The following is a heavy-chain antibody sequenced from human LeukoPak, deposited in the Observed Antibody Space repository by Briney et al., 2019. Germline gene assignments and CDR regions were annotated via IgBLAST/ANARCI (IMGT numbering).Heavy chain of an antibody. Sequence: ASVKVSCKVSGYTLTELSMHWVRQAPGKGLEWMGGFDPEDGETIYAQKFQGRVTMTEDTSTDTAYMELGSLRSEDTAVYYCATGAPDFWSGFSGLYNWFDPWGQGTLVTVSS. D-gene: IGHD3-3*01. V-gene: IGHV1-24*01. CDR1: GYTLTELS. J-gene: IGHJ5*02. CDR3: ATGAPDFWSGFSGLYNWFDP. CDR2: FDPEDGET.